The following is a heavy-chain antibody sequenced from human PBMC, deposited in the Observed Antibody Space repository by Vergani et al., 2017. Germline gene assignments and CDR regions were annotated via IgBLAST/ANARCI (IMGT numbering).Heavy chain of an antibody. CDR2: IYSGGST. CDR3: ARDRLEYYDSRAYYYYYGMDV. J-gene: IGHJ6*02. V-gene: IGHV3-53*04. CDR1: GFTFSDYY. Sequence: VQLVESGGGLVKPGGSLRLSCAASGFTFSDYYMSWVRQAPGKGLEWVSVIYSGGSTYYADSVKGRFTISRHNSKNTLYLQMNSLRAEDTAVYYCARDRLEYYDSRAYYYYYGMDVWGQGTTVTVSS. D-gene: IGHD3-22*01.